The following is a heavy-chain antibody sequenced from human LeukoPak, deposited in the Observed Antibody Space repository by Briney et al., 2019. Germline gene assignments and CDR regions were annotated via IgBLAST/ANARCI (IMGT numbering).Heavy chain of an antibody. CDR1: GFTFSSYS. V-gene: IGHV3-21*01. CDR3: ASYKGIQLWLNY. D-gene: IGHD5-18*01. J-gene: IGHJ4*02. CDR2: ISSSSSYI. Sequence: GGSLRLSCAASGFTFSSYSMSWVRQAPGKGLEWVSSISSSSSYIYYADSVKGRFTISRDNAKNSLYLQMNSLRAEDTAVYYCASYKGIQLWLNYWGQGTLVTVSS.